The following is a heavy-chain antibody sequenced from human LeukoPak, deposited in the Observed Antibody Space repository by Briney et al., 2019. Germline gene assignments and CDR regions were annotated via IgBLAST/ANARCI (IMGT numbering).Heavy chain of an antibody. CDR1: GGSVSSGIYH. J-gene: IGHJ5*02. D-gene: IGHD4-17*01. CDR2: IYYSGST. Sequence: PSETLSLTCTVSGGSVSSGIYHWSWIRQPPGKGLEWIGYIYYSGSTNYNPSLKSRLTISVDTSKNQFSLKLSSVTAADTAVYYCARGMTTGPDPWGQGILVTVSS. CDR3: ARGMTTGPDP. V-gene: IGHV4-61*01.